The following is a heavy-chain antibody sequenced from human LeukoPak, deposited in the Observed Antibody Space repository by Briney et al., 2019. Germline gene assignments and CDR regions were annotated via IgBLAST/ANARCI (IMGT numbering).Heavy chain of an antibody. Sequence: ASVKVSCKVSGYTLTELSMHWVRQAPGKGLEWMGGFDPEDGETIYAQKFQGRVTMTEETSTDIAYMELSTLRSGDTAVYYCATDTVGYCSGDSCYSEAYWGQGTLVTVSS. CDR2: FDPEDGET. V-gene: IGHV1-24*01. CDR1: GYTLTELS. D-gene: IGHD2-15*01. CDR3: ATDTVGYCSGDSCYSEAY. J-gene: IGHJ4*02.